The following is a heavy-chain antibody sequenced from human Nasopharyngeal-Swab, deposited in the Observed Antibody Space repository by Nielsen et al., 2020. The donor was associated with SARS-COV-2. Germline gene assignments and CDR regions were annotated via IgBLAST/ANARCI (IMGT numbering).Heavy chain of an antibody. J-gene: IGHJ4*02. Sequence: GESLKLSCAASGFTFSSYGLHLVRQAPGKGLEWVSVIWYDGSNKYYADSVKGRFTISRDNSKNTLYLQMNSLRAEDTAVYYCARGKGVRGVIISTFDYWGQGTLVTVSS. V-gene: IGHV3-33*01. CDR3: ARGKGVRGVIISTFDY. CDR2: IWYDGSNK. D-gene: IGHD3-10*02. CDR1: GFTFSSYG.